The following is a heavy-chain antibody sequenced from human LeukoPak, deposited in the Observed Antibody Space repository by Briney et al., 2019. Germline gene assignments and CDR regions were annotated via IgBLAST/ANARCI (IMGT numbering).Heavy chain of an antibody. CDR1: GGSVSSGSHY. V-gene: IGHV4-61*01. CDR3: ARTYGTSGFYFDY. CDR2: IYYSGST. J-gene: IGHJ4*02. D-gene: IGHD2-2*01. Sequence: SETPSLTCTVSGGSVSSGSHYWGWIRQPPGKGLEWIGYIYYSGSTNYNPSLKSRVTISVDTSKNQFFLKLSSVTAADTAVFYCARTYGTSGFYFDYWGEGTLVPVSS.